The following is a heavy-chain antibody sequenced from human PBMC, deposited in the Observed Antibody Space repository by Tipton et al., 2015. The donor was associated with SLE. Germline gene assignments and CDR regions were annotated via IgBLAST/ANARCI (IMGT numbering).Heavy chain of an antibody. Sequence: LRLSCAVYDGSFSGYYWSWIRQPPGKGLEWIGEINHSGSTNYNPSLKSRVTISVDTSKNQFSLKLSSVTAADTAVYYCARVVAAAGTAFDIWGQGTMVTVSS. CDR1: DGSFSGYY. CDR2: INHSGST. V-gene: IGHV4-34*01. J-gene: IGHJ3*02. CDR3: ARVVAAAGTAFDI. D-gene: IGHD6-13*01.